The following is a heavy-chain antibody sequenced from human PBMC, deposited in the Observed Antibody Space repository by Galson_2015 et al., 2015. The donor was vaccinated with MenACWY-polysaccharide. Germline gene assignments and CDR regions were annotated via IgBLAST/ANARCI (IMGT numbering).Heavy chain of an antibody. CDR3: ASTKAGTHYFDY. CDR2: VNPNSGNT. D-gene: IGHD6-19*01. J-gene: IGHJ4*02. CDR1: GYTFTSYD. Sequence: SVKVSCKASGYTFTSYDINWVRQATGQGLEWMGWVNPNSGNTGYAQKFQGRVTMTRNTSISTAYMGLSSLTSEDTAVYYCASTKAGTHYFDYWGQGTLVTVSS. V-gene: IGHV1-8*01.